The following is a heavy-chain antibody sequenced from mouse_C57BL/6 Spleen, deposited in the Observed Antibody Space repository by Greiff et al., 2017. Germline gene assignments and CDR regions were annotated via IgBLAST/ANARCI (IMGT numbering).Heavy chain of an antibody. D-gene: IGHD1-1*01. CDR2: IEPSDSYT. CDR3: ASTRYYGSSPDY. V-gene: IGHV1-59*01. CDR1: GYTFISYW. Sequence: QVQLQQPGAELVRPGTSVKMSCKASGYTFISYWVHWVKQRPGQGLEWIGVIEPSDSYTNYNRKFKGKATFTVGTSSSTAYMQLSSLTSEDSAVYYCASTRYYGSSPDYWGQGTTLTVSS. J-gene: IGHJ2*01.